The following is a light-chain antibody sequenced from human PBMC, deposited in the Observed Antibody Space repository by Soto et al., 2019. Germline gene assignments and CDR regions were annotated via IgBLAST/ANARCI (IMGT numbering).Light chain of an antibody. J-gene: IGLJ1*01. V-gene: IGLV1-44*01. CDR2: NNN. Sequence: QSVLTQPPSASGTPGQRVTISCSGGSSNIGTNAVNWYQQLPGTAPKLLIYNNNQRPSGVPDRFSGSKSGTSASLAISGLQSEDEPDYYSAAWDDSMNGYVFGTGTKVTVL. CDR3: AAWDDSMNGYV. CDR1: SSNIGTNA.